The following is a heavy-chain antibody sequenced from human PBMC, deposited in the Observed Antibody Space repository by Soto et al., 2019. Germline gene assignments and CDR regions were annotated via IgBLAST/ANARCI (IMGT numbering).Heavy chain of an antibody. J-gene: IGHJ5*02. CDR2: IYYSGST. CDR1: GGSISTYY. CDR3: ARLLWSRGDWFDP. D-gene: IGHD3-10*01. V-gene: IGHV4-59*08. Sequence: SETLSLTCTVSGGSISTYYWSWIRQPPGKGLEWIGYIYYSGSTNYNPSLKSRVTISVDTSKNQFSLKLSSVTAADTAVYYCARLLWSRGDWFDPWGQGTLVTVSS.